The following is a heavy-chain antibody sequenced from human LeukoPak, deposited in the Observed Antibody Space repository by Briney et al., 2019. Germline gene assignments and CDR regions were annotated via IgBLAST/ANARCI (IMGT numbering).Heavy chain of an antibody. J-gene: IGHJ4*02. D-gene: IGHD3-10*01. CDR2: IYHSGST. CDR3: ARTYYYGSGSLFDY. V-gene: IGHV4-4*02. CDR1: GGSISSSNW. Sequence: SETLSLTCAVSGGSISSSNWWSWVRQPPGKGLEWIGEIYHSGSTNYNPSLKSRVTISVDKSKNQFSLKLSSVTAADTAVYYCARTYYYGSGSLFDYWGQGTLVTVSS.